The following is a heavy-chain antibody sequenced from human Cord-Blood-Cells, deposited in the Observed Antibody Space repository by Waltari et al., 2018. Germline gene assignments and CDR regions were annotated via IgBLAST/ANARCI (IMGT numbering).Heavy chain of an antibody. Sequence: QVQLVQSGAEVKKPGASVKVSCKASGYTFTGYYMHWVRQAPGQGLEWMGWINPNSGGTNYGRKFQGRVTMTRETSISTAYMELSRLRSDDTAVYYCARDRAPNGGPYIDYWGQGTLVTVSS. CDR3: ARDRAPNGGPYIDY. CDR1: GYTFTGYY. V-gene: IGHV1-2*02. J-gene: IGHJ4*02. CDR2: INPNSGGT. D-gene: IGHD2-8*01.